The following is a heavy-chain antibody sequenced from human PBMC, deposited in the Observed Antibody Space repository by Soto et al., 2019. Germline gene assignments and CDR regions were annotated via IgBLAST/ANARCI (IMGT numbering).Heavy chain of an antibody. CDR3: ARGPSGDQVDY. CDR1: GGSINNNGYF. D-gene: IGHD1-26*01. CDR2: IDNSGST. Sequence: QMQLQESGPGVVEPSQTLSLTCTVSGGSINNNGYFWRWIRQPPGSGLEWIEHIDNSGSTYSNPSRKSRLTIPVDTSKNHFSLELSSVTAADTAVYYCARGPSGDQVDYWGQGTLVSVSS. V-gene: IGHV4-30-4*01. J-gene: IGHJ4*02.